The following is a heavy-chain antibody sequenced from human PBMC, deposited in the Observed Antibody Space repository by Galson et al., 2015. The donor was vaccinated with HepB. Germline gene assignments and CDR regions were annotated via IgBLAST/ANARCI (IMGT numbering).Heavy chain of an antibody. CDR2: TRRSGDVT. CDR3: ATSNHYGSGSYWFFDY. J-gene: IGHJ4*02. D-gene: IGHD3-10*01. V-gene: IGHV3-23*01. Sequence: ALRPACAAAGVSVGNYAISGGRQAPGERLEWVSRTRRSGDVTYYADALERRFTISTDQSNNTLYLQMNSLKAEDTAVYYCATSNHYGSGSYWFFDYWGQGTLVTVSS. CDR1: GVSVGNYA.